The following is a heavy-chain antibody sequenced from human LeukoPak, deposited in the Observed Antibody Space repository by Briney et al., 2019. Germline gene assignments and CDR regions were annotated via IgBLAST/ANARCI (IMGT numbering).Heavy chain of an antibody. CDR1: GFTFSSYG. V-gene: IGHV3-33*01. CDR3: ARAAYDSSGYLTL. J-gene: IGHJ4*02. CDR2: IWYDGTNK. Sequence: SGGSLRLSCAASGFTFSSYGMHWVRQAPGKGLEWVAVIWYDGTNKYYADSVKGRFTISRDSSKNTLYPQMNSLRAEDTAVYYCARAAYDSSGYLTLWGQGTLVTVSS. D-gene: IGHD3-22*01.